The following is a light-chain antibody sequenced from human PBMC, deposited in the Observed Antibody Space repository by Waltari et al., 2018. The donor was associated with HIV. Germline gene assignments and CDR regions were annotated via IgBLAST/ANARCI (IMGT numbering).Light chain of an antibody. J-gene: IGLJ2*01. Sequence: QSALTQPPYASGSPGQSVTISCTGTSSDVGRYDYVSWYQQHPGKAPKLLIYEVNKRPSGVPDRFSGSKSGNTASLTVSGLQAEDEAEYYCTSYAGINPVAFGGGTNLTVL. CDR1: SSDVGRYDY. CDR2: EVN. V-gene: IGLV2-8*01. CDR3: TSYAGINPVA.